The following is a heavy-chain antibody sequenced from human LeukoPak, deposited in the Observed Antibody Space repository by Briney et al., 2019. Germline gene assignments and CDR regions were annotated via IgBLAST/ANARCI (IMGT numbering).Heavy chain of an antibody. J-gene: IGHJ6*03. CDR1: GYRFAGYW. Sequence: GESLKISCKGSGYRFAGYWIGWVRQMPGKGLEWMGIIYPGGSDTRYSPSFQGQVTISADKSISTAYLQWSSLKASDTAMYYCARQFVDTAMVRLGYYYYYYMDVWGKGTTVTVSS. D-gene: IGHD5-18*01. CDR3: ARQFVDTAMVRLGYYYYYYMDV. CDR2: IYPGGSDT. V-gene: IGHV5-51*01.